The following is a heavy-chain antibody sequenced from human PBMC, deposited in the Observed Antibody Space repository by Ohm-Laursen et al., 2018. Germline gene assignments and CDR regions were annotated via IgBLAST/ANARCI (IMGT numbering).Heavy chain of an antibody. J-gene: IGHJ3*02. D-gene: IGHD3-9*01. Sequence: SLRLSCAASGFSFRSYGMHWVRHTPGKGLEWIAVIRYDGSNEYYADYLKGRFTISRDNSKNTLYLQMNSLRAEDTAIYYCATIRASIWGRGTLVTVSS. CDR3: ATIRASI. CDR2: IRYDGSNE. V-gene: IGHV3-33*01. CDR1: GFSFRSYG.